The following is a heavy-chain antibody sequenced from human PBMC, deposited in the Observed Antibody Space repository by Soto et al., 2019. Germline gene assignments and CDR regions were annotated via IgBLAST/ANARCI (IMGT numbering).Heavy chain of an antibody. D-gene: IGHD2-21*01. V-gene: IGHV3-23*01. CDR1: GLTFSSYA. J-gene: IGHJ4*02. CDR3: AKPTFGGNCYSS. Sequence: EVQLLESGGGLVQPGGSLRLSCAASGLTFSSYAMSWVRQAPGKGLEWVSAISGSGDNTFYADSVKGRFTISRDNSNNALYLQMTNLRADDTALYYCAKPTFGGNCYSSWGRGTLVTVSS. CDR2: ISGSGDNT.